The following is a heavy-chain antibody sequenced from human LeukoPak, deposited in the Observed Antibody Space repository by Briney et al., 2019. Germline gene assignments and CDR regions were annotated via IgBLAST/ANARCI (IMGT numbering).Heavy chain of an antibody. CDR3: ARVVVPAAALYFDY. D-gene: IGHD2-2*01. CDR2: IHYTGST. CDR1: GGSINGYY. V-gene: IGHV4-59*01. Sequence: SETLSLTCSVSGGSINGYYWSWIRQPPGKRLEWIGYIHYTGSTNYNPSLKSRVTISVDTSKNQFSLKLSSVTAADTAVYYCARVVVPAAALYFDYWGQGTLVTVSS. J-gene: IGHJ4*02.